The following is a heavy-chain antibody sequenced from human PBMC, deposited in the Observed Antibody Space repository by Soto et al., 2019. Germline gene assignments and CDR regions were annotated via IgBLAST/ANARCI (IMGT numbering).Heavy chain of an antibody. Sequence: QVQLVQSGAEVKKPGASVKVSCKASGYTFTSYAMHWVRQAPGQRLEWMGWINAGNGNTKYSQKFQGRVTITRDTSASTAYMELSSLRSEDTAVYYCARAGSGYVPFAYCGQGTLVTVS. V-gene: IGHV1-3*01. CDR2: INAGNGNT. J-gene: IGHJ4*02. CDR3: ARAGSGYVPFAY. CDR1: GYTFTSYA. D-gene: IGHD5-12*01.